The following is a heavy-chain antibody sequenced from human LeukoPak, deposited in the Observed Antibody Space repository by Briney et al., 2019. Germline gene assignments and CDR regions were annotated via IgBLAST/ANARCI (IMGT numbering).Heavy chain of an antibody. CDR1: GFTFSSYA. CDR2: ISGSGGST. D-gene: IGHD3-22*01. J-gene: IGHJ4*02. CDR3: AKDGGYYDSSGPTHFDY. Sequence: GGSLRLSCAASGFTFSSYAMSWVRQAPGKGLEQVSAISGSGGSTYYADSVKGRFTISRDNSKNTLYLQMNSLRAEDTAVYYCAKDGGYYDSSGPTHFDYWGQGTLVTVSS. V-gene: IGHV3-23*01.